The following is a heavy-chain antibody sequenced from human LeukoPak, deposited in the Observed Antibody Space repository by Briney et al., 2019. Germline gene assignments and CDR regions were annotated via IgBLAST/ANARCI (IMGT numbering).Heavy chain of an antibody. V-gene: IGHV1-69*06. CDR3: AREDVDTAIDDY. D-gene: IGHD5-18*01. CDR2: IIPIFGTA. CDR1: GYTFTSYG. J-gene: IGHJ4*02. Sequence: GASVKVSCKASGYTFTSYGISWVRQAPGQGLEWMGGIIPIFGTANYAQKFQGRVTITADKSTSTAYMELSSLRSEDTAVYYCAREDVDTAIDDYWGQGTLVTVSS.